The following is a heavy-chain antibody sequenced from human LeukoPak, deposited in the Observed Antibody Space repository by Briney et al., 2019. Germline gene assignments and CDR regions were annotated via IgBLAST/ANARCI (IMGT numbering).Heavy chain of an antibody. Sequence: SVKVSCKASGGTFSSYAISWVRQAPGQGLEWMGGIIPIFGTANYAQKFQGRVTITTDESTSTAYMELSSLRSEDTAVYYCARSRNGYSSGCYYCYMDVWGKGTTVTVSS. J-gene: IGHJ6*03. D-gene: IGHD6-19*01. CDR2: IIPIFGTA. CDR1: GGTFSSYA. CDR3: ARSRNGYSSGCYYCYMDV. V-gene: IGHV1-69*05.